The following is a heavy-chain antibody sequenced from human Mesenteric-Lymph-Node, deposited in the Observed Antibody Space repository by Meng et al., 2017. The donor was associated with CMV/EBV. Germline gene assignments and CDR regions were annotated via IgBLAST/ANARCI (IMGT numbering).Heavy chain of an antibody. CDR1: GFTFSGSA. CDR3: TGYSSPM. CDR2: IRSKANSYAT. Sequence: GESLKISCAASGFTFSGSAMHWVRQASGKGLEWVGRIRSKANSYATAYAASVKGRFTISRDDSKNTAYLQMNSLKTEDTAMYYCTGYSSPMRGQGTTVTVSS. J-gene: IGHJ6*02. V-gene: IGHV3-73*01. D-gene: IGHD3-22*01.